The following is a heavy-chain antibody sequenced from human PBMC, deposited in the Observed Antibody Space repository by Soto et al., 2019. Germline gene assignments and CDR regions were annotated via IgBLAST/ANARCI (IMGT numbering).Heavy chain of an antibody. Sequence: QLQLQESGSGLVKPSQTLSLTCAVSGGSISSGGYSWSWIRQPPGQGLEWIGYIYHSGSTYYNPSLKSRVTISVDRSKNQFSRKRSSVTAAATAVYYCHARGPLSTAGNGEYYYSGMDVWGQGTTVTVSS. CDR2: IYHSGST. CDR1: GGSISSGGYS. CDR3: HARGPLSTAGNGEYYYSGMDV. D-gene: IGHD2-2*01. J-gene: IGHJ6*02. V-gene: IGHV4-30-2*01.